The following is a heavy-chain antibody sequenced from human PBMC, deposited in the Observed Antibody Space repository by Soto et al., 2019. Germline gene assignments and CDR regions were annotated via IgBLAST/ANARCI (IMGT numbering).Heavy chain of an antibody. J-gene: IGHJ4*02. V-gene: IGHV3-11*01. CDR3: ARQAARNYIDS. Sequence: RRLSCVASGFTFIDYSMSWIRQAPGKGLEWLAFIDSRGRTLSYADSVRGRFTISRDNAENSVYLQMDSLRADDTAVYYCARQAARNYIDSWGQGNSVTVSS. CDR2: IDSRGRTL. CDR1: GFTFIDYS. D-gene: IGHD6-6*01.